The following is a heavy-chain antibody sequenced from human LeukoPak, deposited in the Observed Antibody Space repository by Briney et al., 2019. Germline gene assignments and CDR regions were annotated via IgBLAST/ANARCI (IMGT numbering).Heavy chain of an antibody. CDR2: ISASGGST. Sequence: GGSLRLSCAASGFTLSSYAMSWVRQAPGKGLEWVSSISASGGSTNYADSVKGRFTISRDNSKNTVYLQMNSLRAEDTSVYYCAKVMKGSERLTMVRGVIIKTAGLYYMDVWGKGTTVTVSS. CDR3: AKVMKGSERLTMVRGVIIKTAGLYYMDV. V-gene: IGHV3-23*01. J-gene: IGHJ6*03. CDR1: GFTLSSYA. D-gene: IGHD3-10*01.